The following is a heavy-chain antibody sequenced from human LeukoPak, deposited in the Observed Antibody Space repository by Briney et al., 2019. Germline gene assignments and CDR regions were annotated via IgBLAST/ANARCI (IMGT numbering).Heavy chain of an antibody. CDR1: GGSISSYY. CDR3: ARDYGEVTFDY. CDR2: IYYSGST. D-gene: IGHD2-21*02. V-gene: IGHV4-59*01. J-gene: IGHJ4*02. Sequence: PSETLSLTCTVSGGSISSYYWSWIRQPPGKGLEWIGYIYYSGSTNYNPSLKSRVTISVDTSKNQFSLKLSSATAADTAVYYCARDYGEVTFDYWGQGTLVTVSS.